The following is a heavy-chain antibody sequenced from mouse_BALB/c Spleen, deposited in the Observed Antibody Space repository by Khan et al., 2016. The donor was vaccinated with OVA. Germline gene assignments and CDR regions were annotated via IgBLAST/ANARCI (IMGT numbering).Heavy chain of an antibody. CDR1: GFTFSTFA. CDR3: ARSPYGNFAY. V-gene: IGHV5-9-3*01. Sequence: EVELVESGGGLVKPGGSLKLSCAASGFTFSTFAMSWVRQTPEKRLEWVATISSNGDYTYYPDNETGRFTISRDNAKNTLYLQMSSLRSEDTAMYYCARSPYGNFAYWGQGTLVTVSA. D-gene: IGHD2-1*01. CDR2: ISSNGDYT. J-gene: IGHJ3*01.